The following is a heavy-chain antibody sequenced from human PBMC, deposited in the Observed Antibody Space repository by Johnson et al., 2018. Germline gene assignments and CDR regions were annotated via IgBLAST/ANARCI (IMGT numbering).Heavy chain of an antibody. CDR3: ARAFPDSSGYYYGAFDI. J-gene: IGHJ3*02. CDR1: GFTFSSYA. D-gene: IGHD3-22*01. CDR2: ISYDGSNK. V-gene: IGHV3-30-3*01. Sequence: VQLVESGGGVVQPGRSLRLSCAASGFTFSSYAMHWVRQAPGKGLEWVAVISYDGSNKYYADSVKGRFTISRDNSKNTLYLQMNSLRAEDTAVYYCARAFPDSSGYYYGAFDIWGQGTMVTVSS.